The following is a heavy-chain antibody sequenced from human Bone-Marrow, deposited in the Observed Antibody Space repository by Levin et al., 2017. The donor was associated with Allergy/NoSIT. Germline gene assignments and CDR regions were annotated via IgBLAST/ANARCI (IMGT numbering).Heavy chain of an antibody. V-gene: IGHV3-73*01. CDR2: IRTKAKNYAT. CDR1: GFTFSGSA. D-gene: IGHD3-22*01. CDR3: TRNLSPDHYDSSVEPLDS. Sequence: GGSLRLSCAASGFTFSGSAMYWVRQASGKGLEWVGRIRTKAKNYATAYAASLRGRFTISRDDSDNMAYLQMESLKTEDTAVYYCTRNLSPDHYDSSVEPLDSWGQGTLVTVSS. J-gene: IGHJ4*02.